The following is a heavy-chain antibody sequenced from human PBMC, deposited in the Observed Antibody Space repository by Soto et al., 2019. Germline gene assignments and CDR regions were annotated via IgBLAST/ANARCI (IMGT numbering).Heavy chain of an antibody. J-gene: IGHJ4*02. CDR3: ARGVHYDTSGYYYFY. V-gene: IGHV1-69*13. CDR1: GGTFSSYA. D-gene: IGHD3-22*01. Sequence: SVKVSCKASGGTFSSYAIDWVRQAPGQGFEWMGGIIPIFGTANYAQKFQGRITITADESTSTAYMELRSLRSEDTAMYYCARGVHYDTSGYYYFYWGQGTLVTVSS. CDR2: IIPIFGTA.